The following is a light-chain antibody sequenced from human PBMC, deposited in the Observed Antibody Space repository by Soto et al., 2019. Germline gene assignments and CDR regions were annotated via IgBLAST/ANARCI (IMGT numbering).Light chain of an antibody. CDR3: SSYTSSITYV. Sequence: QSALTQPASVSGSPGQSITISCTGTSSDVGDYNYVSWYQQHPGTAPKLMIYEVTNRPSGVSNRFSGSKSGDTASLTISGLQAEDEADYYCSSYTSSITYVFGTGTKVTVL. V-gene: IGLV2-14*01. CDR2: EVT. J-gene: IGLJ1*01. CDR1: SSDVGDYNY.